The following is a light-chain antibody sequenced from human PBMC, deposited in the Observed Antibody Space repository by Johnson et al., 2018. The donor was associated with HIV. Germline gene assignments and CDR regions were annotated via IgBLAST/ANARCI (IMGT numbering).Light chain of an antibody. Sequence: VLTQPPSVSAAPGQKVTISCSGSSSNIGNNYVSWYQQLPGTAPKLLIYDNNKRPSGIPDRFSASKSGTSATLGITGLQTGDEADYYCGTWDSRLSAYVFGTGTKIVVL. CDR3: GTWDSRLSAYV. CDR1: SSNIGNNY. J-gene: IGLJ1*01. V-gene: IGLV1-51*01. CDR2: DNN.